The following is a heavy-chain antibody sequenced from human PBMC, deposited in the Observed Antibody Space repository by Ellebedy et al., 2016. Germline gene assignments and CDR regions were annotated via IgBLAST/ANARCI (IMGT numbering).Heavy chain of an antibody. CDR1: GFTFSTYW. CDR2: ISNDGSDT. J-gene: IGHJ4*02. D-gene: IGHD3-10*01. CDR3: ARDRERSYDY. V-gene: IGHV3-74*01. Sequence: GESLKISXAASGFTFSTYWMHWVRQAPGKGLVWVSRISNDGSDTRYADSVKGRFTISRDNAKNTMYLQMISLRAEDTAVYYCARDRERSYDYWGQGTLVTVSS.